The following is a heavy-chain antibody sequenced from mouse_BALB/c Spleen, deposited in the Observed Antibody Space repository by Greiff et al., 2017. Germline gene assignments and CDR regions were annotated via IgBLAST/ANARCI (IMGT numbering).Heavy chain of an antibody. CDR1: GYSITSDYA. V-gene: IGHV3-2*02. J-gene: IGHJ3*01. CDR3: ARWDYAAY. D-gene: IGHD1-1*02. Sequence: EVHLVESGPGLVKPSQSLSLTCTVTGYSITSDYAWNWIRQFPGNQLEWMGYISYSGSTSYNPSLKSRISITRDTSKNQFFLQLNSVTTEDTATYYCARWDYAAYWGQGTLVTVSA. CDR2: ISYSGST.